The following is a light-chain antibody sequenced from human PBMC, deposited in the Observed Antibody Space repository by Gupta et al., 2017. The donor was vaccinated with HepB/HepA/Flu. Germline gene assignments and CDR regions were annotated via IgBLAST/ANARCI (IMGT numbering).Light chain of an antibody. J-gene: IGKJ1*01. CDR1: QSVSSSY. Sequence: ESVLTQSPGTLSLSPGERATLSCRASQSVSSSYLAWYQQKPGQAPRLLLYGASSRATGIPDRFSGSGSGTDFTLTISSLEPEDFAVYYCQQYGSSPRTFGQGTKVEIK. CDR2: GAS. V-gene: IGKV3-20*01. CDR3: QQYGSSPRT.